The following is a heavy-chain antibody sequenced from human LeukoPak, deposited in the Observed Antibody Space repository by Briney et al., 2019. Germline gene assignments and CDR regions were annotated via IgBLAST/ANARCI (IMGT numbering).Heavy chain of an antibody. Sequence: GGSLRLSCAASGFTFSSYWMSCVRQAPGEGLEWVANIKQDGSEKYYVDSVKGRFTISRDNAKNSLYLQMNSLRAEDTAVYYCARESCGGDCSSGDFQHWGQGTLVTVSS. CDR3: ARESCGGDCSSGDFQH. D-gene: IGHD2-21*02. J-gene: IGHJ1*01. CDR2: IKQDGSEK. V-gene: IGHV3-7*03. CDR1: GFTFSSYW.